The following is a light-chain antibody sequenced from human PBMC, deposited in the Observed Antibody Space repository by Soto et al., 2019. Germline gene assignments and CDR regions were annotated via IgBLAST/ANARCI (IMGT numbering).Light chain of an antibody. V-gene: IGLV1-40*01. CDR2: AVT. Sequence: QSVLTQPPSVSGAPGQRATISCTGSSSNIGAGYDVHWYQQLPGAAPKLLIAAVTSRPSGVPDRFSGSKSGTSAYLAITGLHAEDEADYYCPSFDNSLSGWVFGGGTKLTVL. CDR3: PSFDNSLSGWV. CDR1: SSNIGAGYD. J-gene: IGLJ3*02.